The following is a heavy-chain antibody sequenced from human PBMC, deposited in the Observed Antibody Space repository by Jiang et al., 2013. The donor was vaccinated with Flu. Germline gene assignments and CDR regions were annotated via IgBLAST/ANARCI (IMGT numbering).Heavy chain of an antibody. CDR2: TYYMAKWYN. J-gene: IGHJ5*02. Sequence: SGDSVSSSIVAWNWVRQSPSRGLEWLGRTYYMAKWYNEYAVSVKSRIIVNPDTSKNQFSLKLSSVTAADTAVYYCARLLVFYNWFDPWGQGTLVTVSS. V-gene: IGHV6-1*01. CDR3: ARLLVFYNWFDP. D-gene: IGHD2-15*01. CDR1: GDSVSSSIVA.